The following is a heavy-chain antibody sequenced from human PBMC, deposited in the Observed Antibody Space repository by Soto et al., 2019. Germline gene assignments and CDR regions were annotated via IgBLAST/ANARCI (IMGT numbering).Heavy chain of an antibody. CDR3: ARASSAGEYCSGGSCYTNWFDP. J-gene: IGHJ5*02. V-gene: IGHV4-30-2*01. CDR2: IYHSGST. CDR1: GGSISSGGYS. D-gene: IGHD2-15*01. Sequence: SETLSLTCAVSGGSISSGGYSWSWIRQPPGKGLEWIGYIYHSGSTYYNPSLKSRVTISVDRSKNQFSLKLSSVTAADTAVYYCARASSAGEYCSGGSCYTNWFDPWGQGTLVTVSS.